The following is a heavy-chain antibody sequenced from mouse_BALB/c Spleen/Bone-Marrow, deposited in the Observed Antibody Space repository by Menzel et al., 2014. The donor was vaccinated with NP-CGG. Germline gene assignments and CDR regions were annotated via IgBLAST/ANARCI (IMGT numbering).Heavy chain of an antibody. CDR2: TSGGGSYT. D-gene: IGHD2-4*01. V-gene: IGHV5-9-2*01. CDR3: ARYAYYDQTEVFFVY. J-gene: IGHJ3*01. Sequence: EVKLVESGGGLVKSGGSLKLSCAASGFTFSNYGMSWVRQTPEKRLEWVATTSGGGSYTFYSDSVKGRFTISRDNAKNNLCLQLSSLRSEDTALYYCARYAYYDQTEVFFVYWGQGTLVTVSA. CDR1: GFTFSNYG.